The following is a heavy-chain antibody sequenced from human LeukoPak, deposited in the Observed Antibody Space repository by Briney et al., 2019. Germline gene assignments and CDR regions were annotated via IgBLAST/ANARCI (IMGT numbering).Heavy chain of an antibody. V-gene: IGHV4-34*01. CDR3: ARFGSSTSIREYYFDY. CDR2: INYSGST. CDR1: GGSFSGYY. J-gene: IGHJ4*02. Sequence: SETLSLTCAVYGGSFSGYYWSWIRQPPGKGLEWIGEINYSGSTNYNPSLKSRVTISVDTSKNQFSLKLSSVTAADTAVYYCARFGSSTSIREYYFDYWGQGTLVTVSS. D-gene: IGHD2-2*01.